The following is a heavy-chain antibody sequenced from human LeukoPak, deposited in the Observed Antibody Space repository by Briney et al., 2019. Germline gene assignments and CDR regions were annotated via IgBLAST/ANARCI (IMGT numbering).Heavy chain of an antibody. CDR2: INPSGGST. J-gene: IGHJ3*02. CDR1: GYTFTSYY. D-gene: IGHD2/OR15-2a*01. Sequence: VASVNVSCKASGYTFTSYYMHWVRQAPGQGLEWMGIINPSGGSTSYAQKFQGRVTMTRDTSTSTVYMELSSLRSEDTAVYYCASLNFAPRAFDIWGQGTMVTVSS. CDR3: ASLNFAPRAFDI. V-gene: IGHV1-46*01.